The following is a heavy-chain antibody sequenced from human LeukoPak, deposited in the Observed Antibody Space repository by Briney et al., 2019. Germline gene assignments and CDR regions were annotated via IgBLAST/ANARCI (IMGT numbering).Heavy chain of an antibody. Sequence: SQTLSLTCTVSGGSISSGGYYWSWIRQHPGKGLEWIGYIYNSGSTYYNPSLKSRVTTSVDTSKHQFSLKLSSVTAADTAVYYCARVGGTNYYYYGMDVWGQGTTVTVSS. V-gene: IGHV4-31*03. CDR2: IYNSGST. CDR3: ARVGGTNYYYYGMDV. D-gene: IGHD2-2*01. CDR1: GGSISSGGYY. J-gene: IGHJ6*02.